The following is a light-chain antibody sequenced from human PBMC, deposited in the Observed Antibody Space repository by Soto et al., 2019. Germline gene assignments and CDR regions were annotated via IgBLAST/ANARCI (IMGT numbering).Light chain of an antibody. CDR3: SSYAGSNNFVV. J-gene: IGLJ2*01. CDR1: SSDVGAYNS. Sequence: QSALTQPPSASGSPGQSVTISCTGTSSDVGAYNSVSWYQQHPDKAPKLMIYEVTQRPSGVPDRFSGSKSGNTASLTVSGLQAEDEADYYCSSYAGSNNFVVFGGGTKLTVL. CDR2: EVT. V-gene: IGLV2-8*01.